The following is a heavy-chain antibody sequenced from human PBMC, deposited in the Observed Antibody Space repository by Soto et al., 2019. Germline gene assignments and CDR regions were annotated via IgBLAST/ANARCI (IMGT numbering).Heavy chain of an antibody. J-gene: IGHJ4*02. D-gene: IGHD1-26*01. CDR1: GYTFTSYY. Sequence: ASVKVSCKASGYTFTSYYMHWVRQAPGQGLEWMGIINPSGGSTNYAQKFQGRGTMTRDTSTSTVYMELSSLRSEDTAVFYCARAYSGSSSYDYWGQGTLVTVSS. CDR3: ARAYSGSSSYDY. CDR2: INPSGGST. V-gene: IGHV1-46*01.